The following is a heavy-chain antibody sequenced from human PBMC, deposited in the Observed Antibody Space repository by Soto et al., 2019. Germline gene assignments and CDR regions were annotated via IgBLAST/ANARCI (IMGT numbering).Heavy chain of an antibody. V-gene: IGHV3-11*05. D-gene: IGHD5-12*01. J-gene: IGHJ4*02. CDR3: ARSLRGYSGYSGY. CDR1: GFTFSDYY. Sequence: QVQLVESGGGLVKPGGCLRLSCAASGFTFSDYYMSWIRQAPGKGLEWVSYISSSGSDTNYADAVKGRFTVSRDNDKNTLYLQMNSLSAEDTAVYYCARSLRGYSGYSGYWGQGTLVTVSS. CDR2: ISSSGSDT.